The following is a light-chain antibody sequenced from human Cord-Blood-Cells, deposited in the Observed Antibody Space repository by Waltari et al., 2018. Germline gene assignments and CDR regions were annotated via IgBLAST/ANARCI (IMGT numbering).Light chain of an antibody. V-gene: IGLV2-14*01. Sequence: QSALTQPASVSGSPGQSITISCTGTSSDVGGYHYVSCYQQHPRKAPKLIIYDVSKRPSGVSNRFSGSKSGNTASLTISGLQAEDEADYYCSSYTSSSTFVVFGGGTKLTVL. CDR3: SSYTSSSTFVV. CDR2: DVS. J-gene: IGLJ2*01. CDR1: SSDVGGYHY.